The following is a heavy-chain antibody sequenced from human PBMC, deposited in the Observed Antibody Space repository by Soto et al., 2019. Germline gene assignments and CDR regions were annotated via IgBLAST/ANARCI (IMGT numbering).Heavy chain of an antibody. CDR3: ASTARGIVVVPAAPRGPNWFDP. V-gene: IGHV4-39*01. Sequence: SETLSLTCTVSGGSISSSSYYWGWIRQPPGKGLEWIGSIYYSGSTYYNPSLKSRVTISVDTSKNQFSLRLSSVTAADTAVYYCASTARGIVVVPAAPRGPNWFDPWGQGTLVTVAA. CDR1: GGSISSSSYY. D-gene: IGHD2-2*01. CDR2: IYYSGST. J-gene: IGHJ5*02.